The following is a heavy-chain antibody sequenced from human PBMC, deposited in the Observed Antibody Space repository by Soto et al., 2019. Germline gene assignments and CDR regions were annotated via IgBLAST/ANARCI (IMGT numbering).Heavy chain of an antibody. J-gene: IGHJ5*02. CDR3: ARERLAVAGKGGWFDP. V-gene: IGHV4-39*02. Sequence: KPSETLSLTCTVSGGSISSGGYYWGWIRQPPGKGLEWIGSINYSGSTYYNPSLKSRVTISADTSKNQFSLKLRSVTAADTAVYYCARERLAVAGKGGWFDPWGQETLVTVSS. CDR2: INYSGST. D-gene: IGHD6-19*01. CDR1: GGSISSGGYY.